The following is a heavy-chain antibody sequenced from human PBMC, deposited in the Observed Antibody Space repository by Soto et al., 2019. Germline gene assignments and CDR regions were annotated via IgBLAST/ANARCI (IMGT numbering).Heavy chain of an antibody. CDR1: GFTCSNAW. V-gene: IGHV3-15*07. Sequence: PGGSLRLSCAASGFTCSNAWMNWVRQAPGKGLEWVGRIKSKTDGGTTDYAAPVKGRFTISRDDSKNTLYLQMNSLKTEDTAVYYCTTGSVVVPAAPAQWGQGTLVPVPQ. J-gene: IGHJ4*02. D-gene: IGHD2-2*01. CDR2: IKSKTDGGTT. CDR3: TTGSVVVPAAPAQ.